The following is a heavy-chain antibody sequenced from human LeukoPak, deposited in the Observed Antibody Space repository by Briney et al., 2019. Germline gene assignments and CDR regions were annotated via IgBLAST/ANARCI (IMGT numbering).Heavy chain of an antibody. Sequence: GGSLRLSCEASGFSFSSQTVHWFRQAPGKGLEWVAAISYDAIYKFYADFVKGRFAISRDNSKNTLYLQMNSLRSEDTAVYYCTRNDNRLYYFDYWGQGTLVTVSS. CDR1: GFSFSSQT. CDR2: ISYDAIYK. D-gene: IGHD1-1*01. J-gene: IGHJ4*02. CDR3: TRNDNRLYYFDY. V-gene: IGHV3-30*09.